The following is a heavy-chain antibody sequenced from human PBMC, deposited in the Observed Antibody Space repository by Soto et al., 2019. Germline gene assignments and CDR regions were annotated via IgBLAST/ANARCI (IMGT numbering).Heavy chain of an antibody. CDR3: ARGRNGMDV. CDR2: MNPNNGNT. J-gene: IGHJ6*02. Sequence: QVQLVQSGAEVKKPGASVKVSCKASGDTFTNYDINWVRQATGQGLEWMGRMNPNNGNTGYAQKFQGRVTMTRNTSITTAYMEPSSLRSEDTAVYYCARGRNGMDVWGQGTTVTVSS. V-gene: IGHV1-8*01. CDR1: GDTFTNYD.